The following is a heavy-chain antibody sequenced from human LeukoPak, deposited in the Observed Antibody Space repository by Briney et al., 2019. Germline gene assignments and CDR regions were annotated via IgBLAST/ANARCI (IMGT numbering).Heavy chain of an antibody. CDR1: GGSINY. V-gene: IGHV4-39*07. J-gene: IGHJ4*02. D-gene: IGHD2-2*01. Sequence: SETLSLTCTVSGGSINYGGWIRQPPGKGLEWIGSIYYSGTTYYNPSLKSRVTISVDTSKNQFSLKLSPVTAADTAVYYCARGGPLSFDYWGQGTLVTVSS. CDR2: IYYSGTT. CDR3: ARGGPLSFDY.